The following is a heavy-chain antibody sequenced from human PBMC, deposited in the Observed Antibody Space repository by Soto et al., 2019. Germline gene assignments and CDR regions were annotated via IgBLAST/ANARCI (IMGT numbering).Heavy chain of an antibody. CDR2: INHSGST. J-gene: IGHJ5*02. CDR3: ARGGLMYYDFWSGYYTGPGWFDP. V-gene: IGHV4-34*01. D-gene: IGHD3-3*01. CDR1: GGSFSGYY. Sequence: SETLSLTCAVYGGSFSGYYWSWIRQPPGKGLEWIGEINHSGSTNYNPSLKSQVTISVDTSKNQFSLKLSSVTAADTAVYYCARGGLMYYDFWSGYYTGPGWFDPWGQGTLVTVSS.